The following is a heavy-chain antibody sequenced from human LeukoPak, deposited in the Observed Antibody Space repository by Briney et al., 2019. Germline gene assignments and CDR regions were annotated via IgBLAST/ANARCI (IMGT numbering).Heavy chain of an antibody. CDR2: ISSSGSTI. Sequence: GGSLRLSCAASGFTFSSYEMNWVRQAPGKGLEWVSYISSSGSTIYYADSVKGRFTISRDNAKNSLYLQMNSLRAEDTAVYYCARWGRWLHRYYFDYWGQGTLVTVSS. CDR1: GFTFSSYE. CDR3: ARWGRWLHRYYFDY. D-gene: IGHD5-24*01. J-gene: IGHJ4*02. V-gene: IGHV3-48*03.